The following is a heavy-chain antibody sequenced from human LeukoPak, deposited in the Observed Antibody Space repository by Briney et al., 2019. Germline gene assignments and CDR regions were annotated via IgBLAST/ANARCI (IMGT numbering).Heavy chain of an antibody. V-gene: IGHV3-21*01. CDR2: ISSSSSFI. CDR3: ARGDSSSLYYFDY. Sequence: PGGSLRLSCAASGFTFSSYSMNWVRQAPGKGLEWVSSISSSSSFIYYADSVKGRFTISRDNAKNSLYLQMNSLRAEDTAVYYRARGDSSSLYYFDYWGQGTLVTVSS. J-gene: IGHJ4*02. CDR1: GFTFSSYS. D-gene: IGHD6-13*01.